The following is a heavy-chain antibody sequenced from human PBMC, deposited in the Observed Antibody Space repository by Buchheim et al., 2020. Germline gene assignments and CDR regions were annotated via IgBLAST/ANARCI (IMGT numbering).Heavy chain of an antibody. J-gene: IGHJ6*02. CDR3: ARGVNTAMVTQTYYYYYGMDV. CDR2: IYYSGST. V-gene: IGHV4-59*01. D-gene: IGHD5-18*01. Sequence: QVQLQESGPGLVKPSETLSLTCTVSGGSISSYYWSWIRQPPGKGLEWIGYIYYSGSTNYNPSLKSRVTISVDTSKNQFSLKLSSVTAADTAVYYCARGVNTAMVTQTYYYYYGMDVWGQGTT. CDR1: GGSISSYY.